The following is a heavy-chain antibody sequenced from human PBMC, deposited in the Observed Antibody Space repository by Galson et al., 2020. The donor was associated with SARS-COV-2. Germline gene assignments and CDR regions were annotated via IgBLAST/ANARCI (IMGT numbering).Heavy chain of an antibody. D-gene: IGHD3-10*01. J-gene: IGHJ3*02. CDR3: ARNEGWLGALSLDAFDI. Sequence: SETLSLTCTVSGGSISSSSYYCGWIHQPQGKGLEWIGSIYYSGTTYYNPSLKSLATISVDTSKNQFSLKLSSVTAADTAVYYCARNEGWLGALSLDAFDIWSQGKMVPVSS. V-gene: IGHV4-39*01. CDR1: GGSISSSSYY. CDR2: IYYSGTT.